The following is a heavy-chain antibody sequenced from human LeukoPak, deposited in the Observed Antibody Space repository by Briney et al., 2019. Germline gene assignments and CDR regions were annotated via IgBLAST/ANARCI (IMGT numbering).Heavy chain of an antibody. CDR1: GFSLNNYG. V-gene: IGHV3-33*01. J-gene: IGHJ5*02. CDR3: ARDCDTSGHYRLFDP. Sequence: GGSLRLSCATSGFSLNNYGMLCLRQAPGKGLEWVAVLWYDGTRKYYAEYVRGRFAISRDTSKNLLYLQMNSVRADDRALYCWARDCDTSGHYRLFDPWGQGTLVTVSS. CDR2: LWYDGTRK. D-gene: IGHD3-22*01.